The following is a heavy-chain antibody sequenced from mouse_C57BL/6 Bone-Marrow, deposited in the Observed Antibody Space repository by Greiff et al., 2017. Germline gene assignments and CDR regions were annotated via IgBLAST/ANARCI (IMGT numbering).Heavy chain of an antibody. V-gene: IGHV1-81*01. CDR3: ARHYYDTSFAY. Sequence: VQLQQSGAELARPGASVKLSCKASGYTFTSSGISWVKQRTGQGLEWIGEIYPRSGNTYYNEKFKGKATLTADKSSSTAYMELRSLTSEDSAVYFCARHYYDTSFAYWGQGTLVTVSA. CDR1: GYTFTSSG. D-gene: IGHD1-2*01. J-gene: IGHJ3*01. CDR2: IYPRSGNT.